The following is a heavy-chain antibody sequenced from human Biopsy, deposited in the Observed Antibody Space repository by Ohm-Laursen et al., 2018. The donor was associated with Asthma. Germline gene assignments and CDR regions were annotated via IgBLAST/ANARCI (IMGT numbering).Heavy chain of an antibody. Sequence: SSVKVPCKASGGTFSSYAISWVRQAPGQGLEWMGGIIPVLGTPDHAQMFEGRVTITANESTSTAYMELSSLSSEDTAVYYCARGYSGSDRIVYYYSGLEVWGQGTTVTVSS. CDR1: GGTFSSYA. V-gene: IGHV1-69*01. CDR2: IIPVLGTP. J-gene: IGHJ6*02. D-gene: IGHD5-12*01. CDR3: ARGYSGSDRIVYYYSGLEV.